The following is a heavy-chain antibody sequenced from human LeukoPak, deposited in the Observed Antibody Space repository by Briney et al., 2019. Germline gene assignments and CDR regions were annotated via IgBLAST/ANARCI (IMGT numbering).Heavy chain of an antibody. CDR1: GGSISSYY. CDR2: IYYSGNT. CDR3: ARVGDGNFDY. J-gene: IGHJ4*02. V-gene: IGHV4-59*01. Sequence: PSETLSLTCTVSGGSISSYYWSWIRQSPGKGLEWIGYIYYSGNTNKTPSLKSRLIISIDTSKNQYSLKLSSVTAADTAVYYCARVGDGNFDYWGQGTLVTVSS.